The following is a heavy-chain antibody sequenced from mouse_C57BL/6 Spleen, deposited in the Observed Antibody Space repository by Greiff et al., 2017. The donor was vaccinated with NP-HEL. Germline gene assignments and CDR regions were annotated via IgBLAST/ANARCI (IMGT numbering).Heavy chain of an antibody. V-gene: IGHV1-55*01. J-gene: IGHJ4*01. D-gene: IGHD1-1*01. Sequence: VQLQQPGAELVKPGASVKMSCKASGYTFTSYWITWVKQRPGQGLEWIGDIYPGSGSTNYNEKFKSKATLTVDTSSSTAYMQLSSLTSEDSAVYYCARALDRLLREAMDYWGQGTSVTVSS. CDR1: GYTFTSYW. CDR3: ARALDRLLREAMDY. CDR2: IYPGSGST.